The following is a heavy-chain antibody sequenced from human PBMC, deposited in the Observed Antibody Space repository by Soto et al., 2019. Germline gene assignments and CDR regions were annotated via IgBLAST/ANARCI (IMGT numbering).Heavy chain of an antibody. CDR1: GFTFSSYS. Sequence: PGGSLRLSCAASGFTFSSYSMNWVRQAPGKGLEWVSSISSSSSYIYYADSVEGRFTISRDNAKNSLYLQMNSLRAEDTAVYYCARDPSTPSPFLGNSGYDYIDQGYYYCMHVSCPATTVTVSS. D-gene: IGHD5-12*01. J-gene: IGHJ6*02. CDR2: ISSSSSYI. CDR3: ARDPSTPSPFLGNSGYDYIDQGYYYCMHV. V-gene: IGHV3-21*01.